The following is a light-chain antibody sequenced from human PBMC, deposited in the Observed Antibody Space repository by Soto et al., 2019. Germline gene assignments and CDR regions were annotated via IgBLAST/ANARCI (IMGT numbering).Light chain of an antibody. Sequence: DIQMTQSPSSLSASVGDRVTITCRASQSINRYLNWYQQKPGKAPKLPVYAASSLQSGVPSRFSGNGSGTDFTLTVISLQPEDFATYYCQQSYSNAPITFGQGTRLEIK. J-gene: IGKJ5*01. V-gene: IGKV1-39*01. CDR1: QSINRY. CDR2: AAS. CDR3: QQSYSNAPIT.